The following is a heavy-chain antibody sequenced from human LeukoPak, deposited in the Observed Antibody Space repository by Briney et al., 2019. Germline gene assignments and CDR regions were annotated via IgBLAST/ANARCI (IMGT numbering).Heavy chain of an antibody. CDR1: GGAFSGYY. D-gene: IGHD3-3*01. J-gene: IGHJ5*02. V-gene: IGHV4-34*01. CDR2: INHSVST. CDR3: ARSLSRGSRITIFGVVSPLHSMTRHDWFDP. Sequence: PSETLSLTCAVYGGAFSGYYWSWIRQPPGKGLEWIGEINHSVSTNYNPPPKSRVTISVETSKNHFSPKLSSLTPAATAVYYCARSLSRGSRITIFGVVSPLHSMTRHDWFDPWGQGTLVTVSS.